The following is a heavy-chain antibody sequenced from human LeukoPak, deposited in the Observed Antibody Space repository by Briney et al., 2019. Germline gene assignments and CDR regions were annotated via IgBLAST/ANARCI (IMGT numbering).Heavy chain of an antibody. CDR3: AELGITMIGGV. D-gene: IGHD3-10*02. J-gene: IGHJ6*04. Sequence: GGTLRLSCAASGFTFSSYGMSWVRQAPGKGLEWVSGIRSSGDSTYYADSVKGRFTISRDNAKNSLYLQMNSLRAEDTAVYYCAELGITMIGGVWGKGTTVTISS. V-gene: IGHV3-23*01. CDR2: IRSSGDST. CDR1: GFTFSSYG.